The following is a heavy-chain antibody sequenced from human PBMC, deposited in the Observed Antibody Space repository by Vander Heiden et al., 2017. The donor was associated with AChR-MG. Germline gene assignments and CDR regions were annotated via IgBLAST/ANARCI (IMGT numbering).Heavy chain of an antibody. CDR1: GGSISRGRYY. V-gene: IGHV4-31*03. J-gene: IGHJ3*02. Sequence: QVQLQEPGPGLLKPSQTRSLPCTVPGGSISRGRYYWCWIRQHPGKGLEWIGYIYYSGSTYYNPSLKGRVTISVDTSKNQFSLKLSSVTAADTAVYYCARDNTYYYDSSEYAFDIWGQGTMVTVSS. CDR3: ARDNTYYYDSSEYAFDI. D-gene: IGHD3-22*01. CDR2: IYYSGST.